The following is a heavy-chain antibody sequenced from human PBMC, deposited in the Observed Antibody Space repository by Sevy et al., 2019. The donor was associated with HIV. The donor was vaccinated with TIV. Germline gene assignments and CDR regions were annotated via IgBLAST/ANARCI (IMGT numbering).Heavy chain of an antibody. V-gene: IGHV3-73*01. D-gene: IGHD6-13*01. J-gene: IGHJ3*02. CDR1: GFTFSGSA. CDR2: IRSKANGYAT. Sequence: GGSLRLSCAASGFTFSGSAMHWVRQASGKGLEWVGRIRSKANGYATANVASVKGRFTISRDDSKNTAYLQMNSLKTEDTAVYYCTRHLEALAAAGTDAFDIWGQGTMVTVSS. CDR3: TRHLEALAAAGTDAFDI.